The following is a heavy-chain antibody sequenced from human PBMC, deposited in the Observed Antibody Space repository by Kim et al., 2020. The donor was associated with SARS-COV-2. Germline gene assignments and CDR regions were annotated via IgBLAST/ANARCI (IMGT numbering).Heavy chain of an antibody. CDR3: AKDRKRLLDNYHYYGMDV. CDR2: ISYDGSNK. Sequence: GGSLRLSCIGSGFTFSASGIHWVRQAPGKGLEWVAVISYDGSNKDYADSVKGRFTMTRDNSKNTVYLEMNSLRAEDTAVYYCAKDRKRLLDNYHYYGMDVSGQRTTVT. CDR1: GFTFSASG. V-gene: IGHV3-30*18. D-gene: IGHD3-22*01. J-gene: IGHJ6*02.